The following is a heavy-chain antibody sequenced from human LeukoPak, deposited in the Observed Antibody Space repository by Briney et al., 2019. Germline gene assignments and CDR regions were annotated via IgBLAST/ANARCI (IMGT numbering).Heavy chain of an antibody. D-gene: IGHD3-10*01. CDR1: GFTFSSYG. CDR3: ARDMVTMVRGVIFGYYYYYYGMDV. J-gene: IGHJ6*02. Sequence: GGSLRLSCAASGFTFSSYGMHWVRQAPGKGLEWVAVISYDGSNKYYADSVKGRFTISRDNSKNTLYLQMNSLRAGDTAVYYCARDMVTMVRGVIFGYYYYYYGMDVWGQGTTVTVSS. CDR2: ISYDGSNK. V-gene: IGHV3-30*19.